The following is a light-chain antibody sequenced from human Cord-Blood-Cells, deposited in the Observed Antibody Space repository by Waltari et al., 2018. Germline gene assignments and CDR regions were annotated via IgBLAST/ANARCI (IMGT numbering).Light chain of an antibody. CDR1: RGSIDSNY. J-gene: IGLJ3*02. V-gene: IGLV6-57*03. CDR3: QSYDSSNQV. CDR2: EDN. Sequence: NFMLTQPPSVSESPGKTVTISCTRSRGSIDSNYVQWSQQRPGSAPTTVIYEDNQRPSGVPDWFSGSIDSSSNSASLTISGLKTEDEADYYCQSYDSSNQVFGGGTKLTVL.